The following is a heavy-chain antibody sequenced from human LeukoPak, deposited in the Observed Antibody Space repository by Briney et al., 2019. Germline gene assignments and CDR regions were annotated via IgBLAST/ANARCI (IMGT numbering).Heavy chain of an antibody. Sequence: GGSLRLSCAASGFTFSSYGMHWVRQAPGKGLEWVAFIRYDGSNKYYADSVKGRFTISRDNSKNTLYLQMNSLRAEDTAVYYCAKVGSYSKNKYFQHWGQGTLVTVSS. CDR3: AKVGSYSKNKYFQH. CDR1: GFTFSSYG. D-gene: IGHD1-26*01. J-gene: IGHJ1*01. CDR2: IRYDGSNK. V-gene: IGHV3-30*02.